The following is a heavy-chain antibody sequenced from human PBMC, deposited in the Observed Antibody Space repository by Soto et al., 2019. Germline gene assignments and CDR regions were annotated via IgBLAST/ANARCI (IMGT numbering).Heavy chain of an antibody. CDR3: ARRTGTSYYGMDV. V-gene: IGHV4-39*01. CDR1: GGSISSSSYY. CDR2: TYYSGST. J-gene: IGHJ6*02. Sequence: SETLSLTCTVSGGSISSSSYYWGWIRQPPGKGLEWIGSTYYSGSTYYNPSLKSRVTISVDTSKNQFSLKLSSVTAADTAVYYCARRTGTSYYGMDVWGQGTTVTVSS. D-gene: IGHD1-1*01.